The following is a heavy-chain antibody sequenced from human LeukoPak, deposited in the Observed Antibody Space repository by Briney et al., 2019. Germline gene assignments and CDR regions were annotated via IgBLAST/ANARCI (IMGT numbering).Heavy chain of an antibody. D-gene: IGHD5-12*01. Sequence: PGGSLRLSCAASGFTFSSYSMNWVRQAPGKGLEWVAVISYDGSNKYYADSVKGRFTISRDNSKNTLYLQMNSLRAEDTAVYYCAKLVGGYDINPSDYWGQGTLVTVSS. J-gene: IGHJ4*02. CDR2: ISYDGSNK. CDR3: AKLVGGYDINPSDY. CDR1: GFTFSSYS. V-gene: IGHV3-30*18.